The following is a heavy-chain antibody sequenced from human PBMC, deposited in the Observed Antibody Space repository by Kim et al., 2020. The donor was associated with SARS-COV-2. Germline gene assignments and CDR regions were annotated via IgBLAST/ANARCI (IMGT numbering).Heavy chain of an antibody. D-gene: IGHD6-6*01. Sequence: YYADPVKDRCTISRDNSQNMVYLQMNSLRAEDTAIYYCAKRLASSALDVWGQGTTVTVSS. CDR3: AKRLASSALDV. V-gene: IGHV3-23*01. J-gene: IGHJ6*02.